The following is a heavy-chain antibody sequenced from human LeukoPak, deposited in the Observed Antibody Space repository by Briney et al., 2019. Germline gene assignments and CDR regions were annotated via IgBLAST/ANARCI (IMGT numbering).Heavy chain of an antibody. CDR2: ISGSGGST. CDR3: AKDRRGFDYYDSSGYYFDY. D-gene: IGHD3-22*01. Sequence: PGGSLRLSCAASGFTFSSYAMSWVRQAPGKGLEWVSAISGSGGSTYYADSVKGRFTISRDNSKNTLYLQMNSLRAEDTAVYYCAKDRRGFDYYDSSGYYFDYWGQGTLVTVSS. V-gene: IGHV3-23*01. J-gene: IGHJ4*02. CDR1: GFTFSSYA.